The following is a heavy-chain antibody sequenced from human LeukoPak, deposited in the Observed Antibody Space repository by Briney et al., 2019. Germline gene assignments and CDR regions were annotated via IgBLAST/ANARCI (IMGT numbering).Heavy chain of an antibody. CDR1: GFTFSSYV. D-gene: IGHD3-22*01. CDR2: ISGSGGST. J-gene: IGHJ4*02. CDR3: AKDRSSGYYSEYHFDY. V-gene: IGHV3-23*01. Sequence: SGGSLRLSCAASGFTFSSYVMRWVRQAPGKGLEWVSAISGSGGSTYYADSVKGRFTISRDNSKNTLYLQMNSLRAEDTAVYYCAKDRSSGYYSEYHFDYWGQGTLVTVSS.